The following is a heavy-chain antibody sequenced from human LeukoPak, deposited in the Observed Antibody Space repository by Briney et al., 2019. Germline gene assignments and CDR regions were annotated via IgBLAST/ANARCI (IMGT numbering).Heavy chain of an antibody. CDR3: ATWIFPGVFGVFNI. D-gene: IGHD3-10*01. J-gene: IGHJ3*02. Sequence: ASVKVSCKVSGYALSELSMHWVRQAPGEGLEWMGGFDPEDAEKIYAQKFQGRVTMTEDTSTDTAYMELSSLRSGDTAVYYCATWIFPGVFGVFNIGAKGKVVPVSS. CDR2: FDPEDAEK. V-gene: IGHV1-24*01. CDR1: GYALSELS.